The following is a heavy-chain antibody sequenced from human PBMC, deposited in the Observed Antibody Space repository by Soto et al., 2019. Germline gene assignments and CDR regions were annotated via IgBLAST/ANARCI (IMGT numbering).Heavy chain of an antibody. Sequence: QVQLQESGPGLVKPSQTLSLTCTVSGGSISTGGYYWSWIRQHPGRGLEWIGYIYHSGMTFSNPSLHSRVPISIDTSKNKFSLKRSSVTAADTAVYYRATVRWELHDAFDIWGHGTMVSVSS. CDR1: GGSISTGGYY. CDR3: ATVRWELHDAFDI. J-gene: IGHJ3*02. V-gene: IGHV4-31*03. CDR2: IYHSGMT. D-gene: IGHD1-26*01.